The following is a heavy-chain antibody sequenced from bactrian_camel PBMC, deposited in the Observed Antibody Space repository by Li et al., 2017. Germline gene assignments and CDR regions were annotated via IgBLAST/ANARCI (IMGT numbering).Heavy chain of an antibody. V-gene: IGHV3S40*01. J-gene: IGHJ4*01. CDR3: AKSVVPGD. CDR1: GFTFSTYD. Sequence: VQLVESGGGLVQPEGSLRLSCVASGFTFSTYDMIWVRQAPGKGLEWVSAINSGGASAYYADSVKGRFTISRDNAKNTLYLQLNSLKTEDTAMYYCAKSVVPGDWGQGTQVTVS. CDR2: INSGGASA. D-gene: IGHD3*01.